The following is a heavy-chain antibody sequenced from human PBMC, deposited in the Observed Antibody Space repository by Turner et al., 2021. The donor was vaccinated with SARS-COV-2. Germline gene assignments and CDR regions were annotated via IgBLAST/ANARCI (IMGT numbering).Heavy chain of an antibody. Sequence: EVQLVESGGGLIQPGGSLGLSCSASGFTVSRNYMSWVRQAPGKGLEWVSVIYSGGSTYYADSVKGRFTISRDNSKNTLYLQMNSLRAEDTAVYYCARGYSSGWYQRGAFDIWGQGTMVTVSS. CDR2: IYSGGST. CDR1: GFTVSRNY. D-gene: IGHD6-19*01. V-gene: IGHV3-53*01. CDR3: ARGYSSGWYQRGAFDI. J-gene: IGHJ3*02.